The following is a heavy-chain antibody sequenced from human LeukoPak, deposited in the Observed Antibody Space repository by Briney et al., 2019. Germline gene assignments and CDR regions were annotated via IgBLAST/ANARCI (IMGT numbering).Heavy chain of an antibody. V-gene: IGHV3-30*03. CDR3: SASRPHYGDYYGLDV. Sequence: GGSLRLSCAASGFTFSSYGMHWVRQAPGKGLEWVAVISYDGRHKYSAYSVKGRFTISRDNSKNTLYLQMNSLRTEDTAVYFCSASRPHYGDYYGLDVWGHGTTVTVSS. CDR2: ISYDGRHK. D-gene: IGHD4/OR15-4a*01. J-gene: IGHJ6*02. CDR1: GFTFSSYG.